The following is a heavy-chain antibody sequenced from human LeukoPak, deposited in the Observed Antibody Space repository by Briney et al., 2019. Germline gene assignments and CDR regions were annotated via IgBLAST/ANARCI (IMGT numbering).Heavy chain of an antibody. V-gene: IGHV4-31*03. CDR1: GGSISSGDCY. CDR3: ARDWGTYSDHQGIGY. Sequence: SETLSLTCSVSGGSISSGDCYWSWIRQHPGKGLEWIGSIYYSGSTYYNPSLKSRATMSVDTSKNQFSLRLNSVTAADTAVYYCARDWGTYSDHQGIGYWGQGTLVTVSS. D-gene: IGHD3-16*01. CDR2: IYYSGST. J-gene: IGHJ4*02.